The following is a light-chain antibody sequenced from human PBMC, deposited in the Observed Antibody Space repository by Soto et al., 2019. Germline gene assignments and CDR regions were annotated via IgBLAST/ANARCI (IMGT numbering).Light chain of an antibody. CDR1: SSDVGGYNY. V-gene: IGLV2-14*01. CDR3: SSYTSSSTLYVV. Sequence: QSALTQHASVSGSPGQSITISCTGTSSDVGGYNYVSWYQQHPGKAPKLMIYEVSNRPSGVSNRFSGSKSGNTASLTISGLQAEDEADYYCSSYTSSSTLYVVFGGGTKLTVL. CDR2: EVS. J-gene: IGLJ2*01.